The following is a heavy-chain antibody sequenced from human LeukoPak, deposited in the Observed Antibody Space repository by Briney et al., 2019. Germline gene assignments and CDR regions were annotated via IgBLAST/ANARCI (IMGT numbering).Heavy chain of an antibody. CDR2: IKQDGSEK. D-gene: IGHD4-23*01. V-gene: IGHV3-7*04. J-gene: IGHJ4*02. CDR3: AREDYGSNSGGGVDY. Sequence: PGGSLRLSCAASGFTFSSYWMSWVRQAPGKGLEWVANIKQDGSEKYYVDSVKGRFTISRDNAKNSLYLQMNSLRAEGTAVYYCAREDYGSNSGGGVDYWGQGTLVTVSS. CDR1: GFTFSSYW.